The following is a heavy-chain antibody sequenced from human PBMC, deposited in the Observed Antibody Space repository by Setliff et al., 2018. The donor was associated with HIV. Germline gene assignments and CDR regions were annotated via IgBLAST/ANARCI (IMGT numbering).Heavy chain of an antibody. CDR3: ARHISYDGSDDQSRGYFDY. Sequence: GESLKISCKASGYSFTNYWVGWVRQMPGSGLEWMGLIWPDDSDTIYSPSFQGQVTMSADKSISTAYLQWSSLKAPDTAMYYCARHISYDGSDDQSRGYFDYWGRGTLVTVSS. D-gene: IGHD3-22*01. CDR2: IWPDDSDT. V-gene: IGHV5-51*01. CDR1: GYSFTNYW. J-gene: IGHJ4*02.